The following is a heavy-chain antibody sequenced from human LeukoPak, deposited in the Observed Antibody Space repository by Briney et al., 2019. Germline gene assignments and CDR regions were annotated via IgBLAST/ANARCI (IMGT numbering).Heavy chain of an antibody. V-gene: IGHV1-24*01. Sequence: ASVKVSCKLSGATLTELSMHWVRPSPGKGLAWMGGFVPEDGETIYAQKFQGRVTMTEDTSTDTAYMEFSSLRSDDTAVYFCATLPRGHLFDSWGQGTLVTVSS. D-gene: IGHD3-10*01. J-gene: IGHJ4*02. CDR3: ATLPRGHLFDS. CDR1: GATLTELS. CDR2: FVPEDGET.